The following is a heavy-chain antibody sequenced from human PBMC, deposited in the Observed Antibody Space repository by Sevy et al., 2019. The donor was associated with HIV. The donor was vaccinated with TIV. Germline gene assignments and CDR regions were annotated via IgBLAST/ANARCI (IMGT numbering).Heavy chain of an antibody. CDR1: GFTFSSYE. Sequence: GGSLRLSCAASGFTFSSYEMNWVRQAPGKGLEWISYISNSGTAMYYSDSVRGRFTISRDNARQSLYLQMNSLRAEDTAVYYCARDLPPSATTVPHFDCWGQGTLVTVSS. CDR2: ISNSGTAM. J-gene: IGHJ4*02. D-gene: IGHD4-17*01. V-gene: IGHV3-48*03. CDR3: ARDLPPSATTVPHFDC.